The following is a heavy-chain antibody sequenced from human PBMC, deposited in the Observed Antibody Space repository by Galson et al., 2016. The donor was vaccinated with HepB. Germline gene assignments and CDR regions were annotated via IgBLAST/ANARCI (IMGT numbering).Heavy chain of an antibody. CDR2: HNGTGDDQT. CDR3: AKGKSKCLLDWFDP. V-gene: IGHV3-23*01. D-gene: IGHD5/OR15-5a*01. Sequence: SLRLSCAASRLTFSSFTMAWVRQAPGRGLEWIPSHNGTGDDQTYYAGSVRGRFTFSRDDSKNTLYLQMNSLRVDDTALYYCAKGKSKCLLDWFDPWGQGTLVIVSS. J-gene: IGHJ5*02. CDR1: RLTFSSFT.